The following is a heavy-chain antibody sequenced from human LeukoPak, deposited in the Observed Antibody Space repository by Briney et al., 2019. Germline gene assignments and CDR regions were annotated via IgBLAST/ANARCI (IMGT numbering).Heavy chain of an antibody. Sequence: PSETLSLTCTVSGGSISSYYWSWIRQPPGKGLEWIGYIYYSGSTNYNPSLKSRVTISVDASKNQFSLKLSSVTAADTAVYYCARYDSWSGLFDYWGQGTLVTVSS. V-gene: IGHV4-59*01. D-gene: IGHD3-3*01. CDR3: ARYDSWSGLFDY. CDR2: IYYSGST. J-gene: IGHJ4*02. CDR1: GGSISSYY.